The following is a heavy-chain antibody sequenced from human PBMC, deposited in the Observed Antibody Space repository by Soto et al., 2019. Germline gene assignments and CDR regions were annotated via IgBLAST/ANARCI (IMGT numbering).Heavy chain of an antibody. CDR3: ARNGEAGGDYVWGSYPRGAFDI. J-gene: IGHJ3*02. CDR2: INPSGGST. CDR1: GYTFTSYY. V-gene: IGHV1-46*01. D-gene: IGHD3-16*02. Sequence: ASVKVSCKASGYTFTSYYMHWVRQAPGQGLEWMGIINPSGGSTSYAQKFQGRVTMTRDTSTSTVYMELSSLRSEDTAAYYCARNGEAGGDYVWGSYPRGAFDIWGQGTMVTVSS.